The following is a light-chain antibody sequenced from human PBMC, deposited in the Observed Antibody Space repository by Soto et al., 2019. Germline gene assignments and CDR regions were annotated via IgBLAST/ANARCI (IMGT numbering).Light chain of an antibody. CDR3: QNYNSAPFT. V-gene: IGKV1-27*01. CDR2: AAS. CDR1: QGIKTY. Sequence: DIQMTQSPSSLSASVGDRVTITCRASQGIKTYLAWYQQKPGKGPELLIYAASTLQSGVPSRFSGSGSGTDFTLTISSLQPEDVATYYCQNYNSAPFTFGPGTKVDIK. J-gene: IGKJ3*01.